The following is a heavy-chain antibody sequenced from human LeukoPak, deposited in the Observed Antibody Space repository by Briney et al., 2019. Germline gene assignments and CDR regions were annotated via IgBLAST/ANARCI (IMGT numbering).Heavy chain of an antibody. J-gene: IGHJ4*02. CDR3: ARGRGSEMTSVHGDY. Sequence: PGGSLRLSCAASGFTFSNYEFNWVRQAPGKGLEWVSYINSGGSSMYYADSVKGRFTSSRDNAKNSLYLQMNSLRAEDTAIYYGARGRGSEMTSVHGDYWGQGTLVTVSS. CDR1: GFTFSNYE. D-gene: IGHD3-16*01. CDR2: INSGGSSM. V-gene: IGHV3-48*03.